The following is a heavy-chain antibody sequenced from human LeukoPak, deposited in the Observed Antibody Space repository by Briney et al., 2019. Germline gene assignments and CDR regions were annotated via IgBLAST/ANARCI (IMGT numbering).Heavy chain of an antibody. CDR3: ARHRRDGYYGAFDI. J-gene: IGHJ3*02. Sequence: PGGSLRLSCAASGFTFSSYSMNWVRQAPGKGLEWVSSISSSSSYIYYADSVKGRFTISRDNAKNSLYLQMNRLRAEDTAVYYCARHRRDGYYGAFDIWGQGTTVSV. CDR1: GFTFSSYS. V-gene: IGHV3-21*01. CDR2: ISSSSSYI. D-gene: IGHD5-24*01.